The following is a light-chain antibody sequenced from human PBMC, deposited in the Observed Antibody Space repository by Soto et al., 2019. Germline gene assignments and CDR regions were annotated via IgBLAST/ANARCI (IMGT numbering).Light chain of an antibody. V-gene: IGKV1-39*01. CDR1: QNINKY. CDR3: QQSYGSPGA. J-gene: IGKJ1*01. CDR2: AAS. Sequence: DIHLTQSPSSLSASVGDSVTSTCRSSQNINKYLNWYEHRPGKAPKLLIYAASSLQTGVPTRFSGAGAGTFFTLTISNLQLEDVASYYCQQSYGSPGAFGRGTKVEI.